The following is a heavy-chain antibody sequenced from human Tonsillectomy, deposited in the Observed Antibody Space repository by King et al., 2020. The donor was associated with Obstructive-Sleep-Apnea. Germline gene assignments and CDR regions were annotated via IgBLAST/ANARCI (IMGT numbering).Heavy chain of an antibody. CDR1: GFTFSDYY. Sequence: VQLVESGGGLVKPGGSLRISCAASGFTFSDYYMSWIRQAPGKGLEWVSYISSSGSTIYYADSVKGRFTISRDNAKNSLYLQMNSLRAEDTAVYYCARDQQTRYYYGSGSPYPSFGYWGQGTLVTVSS. V-gene: IGHV3-11*01. CDR3: ARDQQTRYYYGSGSPYPSFGY. CDR2: ISSSGSTI. J-gene: IGHJ4*02. D-gene: IGHD3-10*01.